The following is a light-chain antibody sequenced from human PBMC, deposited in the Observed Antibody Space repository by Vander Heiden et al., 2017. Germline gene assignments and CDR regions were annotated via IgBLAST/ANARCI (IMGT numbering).Light chain of an antibody. V-gene: IGKV1-17*01. CDR3: RQHKSYPWA. CDR1: QDIRND. Sequence: DIQMTQSPSSLSASVGDRVTITCRASQDIRNDLGWYQQKPGKAPKRLIYGASNLQSGVPSRFSGSGYGTEFILTIRSLQPEDSGTFYCRQHKSYPWAFSQGTKVEFK. CDR2: GAS. J-gene: IGKJ1*01.